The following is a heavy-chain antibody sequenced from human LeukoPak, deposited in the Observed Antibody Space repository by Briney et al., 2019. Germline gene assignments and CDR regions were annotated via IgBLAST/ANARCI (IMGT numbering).Heavy chain of an antibody. V-gene: IGHV4-38-2*01. Sequence: SETLSLTCAVSDYSISSGYYWGWIRQPPGKGLEWIGEINHSGSTNYNPSLKSRVTISVDTSKNQFSLKLSSVTAADTAVYYCARAPRITIFGVVHDYWGQGTLVTVSS. CDR3: ARAPRITIFGVVHDY. CDR1: DYSISSGYY. J-gene: IGHJ4*02. D-gene: IGHD3-3*01. CDR2: INHSGST.